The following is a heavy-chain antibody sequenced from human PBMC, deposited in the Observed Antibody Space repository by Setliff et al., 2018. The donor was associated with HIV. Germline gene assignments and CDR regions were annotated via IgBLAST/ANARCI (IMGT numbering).Heavy chain of an antibody. J-gene: IGHJ3*01. CDR3: ASSFRGGFDV. CDR2: IIPLFGDP. D-gene: IGHD2-15*01. CDR1: GDTVRNFS. Sequence: SVKVSCKPSGDTVRNFSVNWVRQAPGQGLEWTGGIIPLFGDPTYAQKFQGRLTIIADESTSTGYMELSSLRSEDTAVYYCASSFRGGFDVWGQGTMVTVSS. V-gene: IGHV1-69*13.